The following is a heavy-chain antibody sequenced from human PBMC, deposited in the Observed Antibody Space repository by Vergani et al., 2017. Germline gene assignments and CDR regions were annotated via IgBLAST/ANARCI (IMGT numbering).Heavy chain of an antibody. CDR3: AKGGVVVTAILRDV. Sequence: EVQLVESGGGLVKPGGSLRLSCAASGFTFSSYSMNWVRQAPGKGLEWVSAISGIGGSTYYADSVKGRFTISRDNSKNRLYMQMNSPRAEDTAVYYCAKGGVVVTAILRDVWGQGTMVTVSS. J-gene: IGHJ3*01. CDR2: ISGIGGST. CDR1: GFTFSSYS. V-gene: IGHV3-23*04. D-gene: IGHD2-21*02.